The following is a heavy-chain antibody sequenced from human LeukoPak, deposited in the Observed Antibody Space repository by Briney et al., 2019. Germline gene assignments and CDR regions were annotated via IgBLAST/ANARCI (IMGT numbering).Heavy chain of an antibody. D-gene: IGHD3-9*01. J-gene: IGHJ4*02. CDR1: GVSINDYY. CDR3: ARIRCGHSGSVCYNH. CDR2: ISHTECT. Sequence: SETLSLTCGVFGVSINDYYWSWIRQSPGKGLEWIGEISHTECTRYNPSLESRVTMSVGTSENQLSLKFIFVTAADTAVYYCARIRCGHSGSVCYNHWGLGTLVTVSS. V-gene: IGHV4-34*01.